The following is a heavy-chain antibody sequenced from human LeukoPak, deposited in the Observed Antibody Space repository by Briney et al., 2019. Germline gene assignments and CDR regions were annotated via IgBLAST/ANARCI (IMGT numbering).Heavy chain of an antibody. V-gene: IGHV1-69*05. J-gene: IGHJ4*02. D-gene: IGHD5-24*01. CDR3: ARAGRWLQSGGFDY. CDR1: GGTFSSYA. CDR2: IIPIFGTA. Sequence: ASVKVSCKASGGTFSSYAISWVRQAPGQGLEWMGRIIPIFGTANYAQKFQGRVTITTDESTSTAYMELSSLRSEDTAVYYCARAGRWLQSGGFDYWGQGTLVTVSS.